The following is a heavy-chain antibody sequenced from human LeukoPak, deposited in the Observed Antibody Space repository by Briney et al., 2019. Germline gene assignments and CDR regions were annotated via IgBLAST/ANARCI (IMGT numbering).Heavy chain of an antibody. V-gene: IGHV3-7*01. D-gene: IGHD3-10*02. Sequence: GGALRLSCADPGFTFSTYWMNWVRQAPGKGLEWVANIKHDGSEKYYVDSVMGRFTISRDNAKNSLYLQMNSLRAEDTAVYYCAREKMLPWGQGTLVTVSS. J-gene: IGHJ4*02. CDR1: GFTFSTYW. CDR3: AREKMLP. CDR2: IKHDGSEK.